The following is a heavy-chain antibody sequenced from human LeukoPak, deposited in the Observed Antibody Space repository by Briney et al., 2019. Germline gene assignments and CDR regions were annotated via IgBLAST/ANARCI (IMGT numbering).Heavy chain of an antibody. J-gene: IGHJ4*02. D-gene: IGHD6-13*01. CDR1: EFSVGSNY. CDR3: AKGQHYRSYSSSWSDY. CDR2: IRYDGSNK. V-gene: IGHV3-30*02. Sequence: GGSLRLSCAASEFSVGSNYMTWVRQAPGKGLEWVAFIRYDGSNKYYADSMKGRFTISRDNSKNTLYLQMNSLRAEDTAVYYCAKGQHYRSYSSSWSDYWGQGTLVTVSS.